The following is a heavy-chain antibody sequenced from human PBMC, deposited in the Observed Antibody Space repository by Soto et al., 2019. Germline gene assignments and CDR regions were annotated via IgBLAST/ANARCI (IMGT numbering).Heavy chain of an antibody. D-gene: IGHD3-3*01. CDR3: ARGRSRDTIFGVVIINYGMDV. CDR2: INHSGST. J-gene: IGHJ6*02. V-gene: IGHV4-34*01. CDR1: GGSFSGYY. Sequence: SETLSLTCAVYGGSFSGYYWSWIRQPPGKGLEWIGEINHSGSTNYNPSLKSRVPISVDTSKNQFSLKLSSVTAADTAVYYCARGRSRDTIFGVVIINYGMDVWGQGTTVTVSS.